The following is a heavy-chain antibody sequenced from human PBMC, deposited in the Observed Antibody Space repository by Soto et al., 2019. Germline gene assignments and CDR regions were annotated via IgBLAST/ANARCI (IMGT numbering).Heavy chain of an antibody. CDR2: ISYDGSNK. Sequence: PXEGLRLFCAASGSTDSSHGMHWVRQAPGKGLEWVAVISYDGSNKYYADSVKGRFTISRDNSKNTLYLQMNSLRAEHTAVSYCAKGRFLERDYWGQGILVTVSS. J-gene: IGHJ4*02. V-gene: IGHV3-30*18. D-gene: IGHD3-3*01. CDR3: AKGRFLERDY. CDR1: GSTDSSHG.